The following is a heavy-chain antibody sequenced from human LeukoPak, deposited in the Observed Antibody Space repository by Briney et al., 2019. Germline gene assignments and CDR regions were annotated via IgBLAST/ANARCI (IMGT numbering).Heavy chain of an antibody. J-gene: IGHJ6*03. CDR3: AREDAGSESWTMTYYSYYYMDV. Sequence: SETLSLTCTVSGYSINSGYYWAWIRQPPGKGLQWIGSIYHSGSTYYNPSLKSRVTISIDTSKNQFSLKLSSVTAADTAVYYCAREDAGSESWTMTYYSYYYMDVWGKGTTVTVSS. V-gene: IGHV4-38-2*02. CDR2: IYHSGST. CDR1: GYSINSGYY. D-gene: IGHD3-10*01.